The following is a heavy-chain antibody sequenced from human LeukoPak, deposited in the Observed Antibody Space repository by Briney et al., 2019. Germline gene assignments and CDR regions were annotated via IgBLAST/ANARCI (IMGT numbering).Heavy chain of an antibody. CDR1: GFTFSSYG. Sequence: GGSLRLSCAASGFTFSSYGMHWVRQAPGKGLEGVAVISYDGSNKYYADSVKGRFTISRDNSKNTLYLQMNSLRAEDTAVYYSANLRNGGNDAFDIWGQGTMVTVSS. J-gene: IGHJ3*02. CDR3: ANLRNGGNDAFDI. CDR2: ISYDGSNK. D-gene: IGHD3-16*01. V-gene: IGHV3-30*18.